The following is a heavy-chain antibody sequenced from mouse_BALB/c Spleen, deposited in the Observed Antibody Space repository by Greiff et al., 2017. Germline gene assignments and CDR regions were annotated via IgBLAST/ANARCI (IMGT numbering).Heavy chain of an antibody. CDR2: ISYSGST. CDR3: ARSEGSSVEYYFDY. J-gene: IGHJ2*01. CDR1: GYSITSDYA. D-gene: IGHD1-1*01. Sequence: EVKLMESGPGLVKPSQSLSLTCTVTGYSITSDYAWNWIRQFPGNKLEWMGYISYSGSTSYNPSLKSRISITRDTSKNQFFLQLNSVTTEDTATYYCARSEGSSVEYYFDYWGQGTTLTVSS. V-gene: IGHV3-2*02.